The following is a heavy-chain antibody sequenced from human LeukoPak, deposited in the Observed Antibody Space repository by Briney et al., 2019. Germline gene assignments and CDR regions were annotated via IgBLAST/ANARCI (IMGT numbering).Heavy chain of an antibody. CDR3: AKDSLSSTYSSSWSLDY. D-gene: IGHD6-13*01. J-gene: IGHJ4*02. Sequence: GVSLRLSCAAAGFTFSSFTMKWVSQAPGKGLVGVSSIIGSGGSTYYADSVRGRFTVARANCKNSLYLQMNRLRAEDTAVYYCAKDSLSSTYSSSWSLDYWGQGTLVTVSS. CDR1: GFTFSSFT. V-gene: IGHV3-23*01. CDR2: IIGSGGST.